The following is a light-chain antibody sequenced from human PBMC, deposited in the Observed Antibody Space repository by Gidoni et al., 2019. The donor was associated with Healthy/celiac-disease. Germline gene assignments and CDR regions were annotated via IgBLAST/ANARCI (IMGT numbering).Light chain of an antibody. CDR3: QQRRT. J-gene: IGKJ1*01. Sequence: EIVLTQSPATLSVSQGERATLYCSPSQSVRSYLASYQQKTGQAPRLLSYDASNRATGIPARFSGSGSVTVFTLTISSLEPEDFAVYYSQQRRTFGQGTKLEIK. V-gene: IGKV3-11*01. CDR2: DAS. CDR1: QSVRSY.